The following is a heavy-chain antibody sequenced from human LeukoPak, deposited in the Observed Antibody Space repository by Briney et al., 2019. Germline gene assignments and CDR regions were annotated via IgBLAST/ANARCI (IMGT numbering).Heavy chain of an antibody. D-gene: IGHD3-10*01. Sequence: SETLSLTCAVYGGSFSGYYWSWIRQPPGKGLEWIGEINHSGSTNYNPSLKSRVTISVDTSKNQFSLKLSSVTAADTAVYYCARTGLYYYGSGSYRRGYYYYYYMDVWGKGTTVTISS. J-gene: IGHJ6*03. V-gene: IGHV4-34*01. CDR2: INHSGST. CDR1: GGSFSGYY. CDR3: ARTGLYYYGSGSYRRGYYYYYYMDV.